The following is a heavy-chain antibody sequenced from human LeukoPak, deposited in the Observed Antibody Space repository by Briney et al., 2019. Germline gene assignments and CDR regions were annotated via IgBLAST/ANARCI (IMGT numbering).Heavy chain of an antibody. CDR1: GFTFNRYW. Sequence: GGSLRLSYAASGFTFNRYWMHWVRQAPGEGPVWVAHILNDGGSTSYADSVKGRFTISRDNAKNTLSLQMNSLRAEDTAVYYCVRHNYGYDYWGQGTPVTVSS. J-gene: IGHJ4*02. V-gene: IGHV3-74*01. D-gene: IGHD5-18*01. CDR3: VRHNYGYDY. CDR2: ILNDGGST.